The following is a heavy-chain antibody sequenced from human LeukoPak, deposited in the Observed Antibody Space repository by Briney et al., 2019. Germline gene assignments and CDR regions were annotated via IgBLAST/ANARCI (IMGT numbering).Heavy chain of an antibody. J-gene: IGHJ4*02. D-gene: IGHD3-16*01. CDR3: ARQLSPWGVYDY. CDR2: IYPGDSAT. Sequence: GESLKISCKGSGYSLTSYWIGWVRQMPGKGLEWMGIIYPGDSATTYSPSFQGQVTISADKSISPAYLQWSSLKASDTAMYYRARQLSPWGVYDYWGQGTLVTVSS. CDR1: GYSLTSYW. V-gene: IGHV5-51*01.